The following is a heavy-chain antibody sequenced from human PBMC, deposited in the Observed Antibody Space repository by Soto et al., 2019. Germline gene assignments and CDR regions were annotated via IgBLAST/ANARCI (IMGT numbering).Heavy chain of an antibody. CDR3: ARGLLLGYCSGGSCYSNWFDP. D-gene: IGHD2-15*01. V-gene: IGHV4-34*01. CDR1: GGSFSGYY. CDR2: INHSGST. J-gene: IGHJ5*02. Sequence: SETLSLTCAVYGGSFSGYYWSWIRQPPGKGLEWIGEINHSGSTNYNPSLKSRVTISVDTSKNQFSLKLSSVTAADTAVYYCARGLLLGYCSGGSCYSNWFDPWGQGTLVTVS.